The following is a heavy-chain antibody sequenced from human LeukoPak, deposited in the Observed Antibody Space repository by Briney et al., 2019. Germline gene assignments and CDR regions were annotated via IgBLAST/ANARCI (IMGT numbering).Heavy chain of an antibody. J-gene: IGHJ6*03. V-gene: IGHV4-30-4*08. Sequence: PSETLSLTCTVSGGSISSGDYYWSWIRQPPGKGLEWIGYIYYSGSTYYNPSLKSRVTISVDTSKNQFSLRLSSVTAADTAVYYCARTRPEVRFLEWFPDYYYYYMDVWGKGTTVTVSS. CDR1: GGSISSGDYY. CDR2: IYYSGST. CDR3: ARTRPEVRFLEWFPDYYYYYMDV. D-gene: IGHD3-3*01.